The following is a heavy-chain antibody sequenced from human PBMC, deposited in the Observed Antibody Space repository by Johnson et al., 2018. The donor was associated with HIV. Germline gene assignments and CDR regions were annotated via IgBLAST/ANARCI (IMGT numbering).Heavy chain of an antibody. CDR1: GFTFDDYG. Sequence: VQLVESGGGVVRPGGSLRLSCAASGFTFDDYGMAWVRQAPGKGLEWVSGINWNSGSIGYADSVKGRFTISRDNAKNSLYLQMNSLRAEDTALDYCVKGVRSGAPEGDSWGQGTMVAVSS. CDR3: VKGVRSGAPEGDS. J-gene: IGHJ3*02. CDR2: INWNSGSI. D-gene: IGHD1-26*01. V-gene: IGHV3-20*04.